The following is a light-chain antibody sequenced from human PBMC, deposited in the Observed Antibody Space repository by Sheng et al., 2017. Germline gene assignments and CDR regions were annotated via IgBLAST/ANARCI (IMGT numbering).Light chain of an antibody. Sequence: DIQMTQSPSTLSASVGDRVTITCRASQSVSIWLAWYQQKPGKAPKLLISKASNLETGVPSRFSGSGSGTEFTLTISSLQPEDIATYYCQQFNSYPFTFGGGTKVEIK. CDR2: KAS. V-gene: IGKV1-5*03. CDR3: QQFNSYPFT. J-gene: IGKJ4*01. CDR1: QSVSIW.